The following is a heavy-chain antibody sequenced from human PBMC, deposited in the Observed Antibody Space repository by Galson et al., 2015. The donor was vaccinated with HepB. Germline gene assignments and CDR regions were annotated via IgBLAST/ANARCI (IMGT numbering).Heavy chain of an antibody. Sequence: SVKVSCKASGGTFSSYAISWVRQAPGQGLEWMGRIIPILGIANYAQKFQGRVTITADKSTSTAYMELSSLRSEDTAVYYCASAYCGGDCYGSHYFDYWGQGTLVTVSS. CDR3: ASAYCGGDCYGSHYFDY. V-gene: IGHV1-69*04. D-gene: IGHD2-21*02. CDR2: IIPILGIA. J-gene: IGHJ4*02. CDR1: GGTFSSYA.